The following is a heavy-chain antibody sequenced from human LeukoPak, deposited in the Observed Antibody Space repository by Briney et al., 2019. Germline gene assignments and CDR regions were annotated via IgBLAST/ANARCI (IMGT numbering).Heavy chain of an antibody. CDR3: ARFLADYYDSSGYSNWFDP. D-gene: IGHD3-22*01. J-gene: IGHJ5*02. CDR2: IIPIFGTA. V-gene: IGHV1-69*13. CDR1: GGTFSSYA. Sequence: SVKVSCKASGGTFSSYAISWVRQAPGQGLEWMGGIIPIFGTANYAQKFQGRVTITADESTSTAYMELSSLRSEDTAVYYCARFLADYYDSSGYSNWFDPWGQGTLVIVSS.